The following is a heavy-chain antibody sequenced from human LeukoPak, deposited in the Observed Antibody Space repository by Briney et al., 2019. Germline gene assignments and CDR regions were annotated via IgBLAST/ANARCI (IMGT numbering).Heavy chain of an antibody. V-gene: IGHV1-18*01. J-gene: IGHJ4*02. CDR1: GYTFTSYG. Sequence: ASVKVSCKASGYTFTSYGLSWVRQAPGHRLEWMGWIRAYIGNTHCAQKLQGRVTMTTNTSTTTAYMELRSLGSDETAVYYSTRGSHGGNIDVDFWCQGTGDIVSS. CDR2: IRAYIGNT. D-gene: IGHD2/OR15-2a*01. CDR3: TRGSHGGNIDVDF.